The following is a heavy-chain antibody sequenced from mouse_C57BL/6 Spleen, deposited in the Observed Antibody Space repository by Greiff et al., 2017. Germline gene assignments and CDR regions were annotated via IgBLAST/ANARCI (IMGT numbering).Heavy chain of an antibody. J-gene: IGHJ2*01. CDR1: GYAFSSSW. CDR3: ARSELRHIDD. CDR2: IYPGDGDT. Sequence: VQLQQSGPELVKPGASVKISCKASGYAFSSSWMNWVKQRPGKGLEWIGRIYPGDGDTNYNGKFKGKATLTADKSSSTAYMQLSSLTSEDSAVYFCARSELRHIDDWGQGTTLTVSS. V-gene: IGHV1-82*01. D-gene: IGHD4-1*01.